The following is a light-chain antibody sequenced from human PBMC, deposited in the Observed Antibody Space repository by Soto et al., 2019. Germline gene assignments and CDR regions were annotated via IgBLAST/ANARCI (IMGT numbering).Light chain of an antibody. CDR1: SSDVGTYNY. J-gene: IGLJ3*02. CDR2: DVT. CDR3: SSHTSSDTLV. V-gene: IGLV2-14*01. Sequence: QSALTQPPSASGSPGQSVTISCTGTSSDVGTYNYVSWYQQHPGKAPKLMIYDVTNRPSGVSNRFSGSKSGNTASLTISGLQAEDEANYYCSSHTSSDTLVFGGGTQLTVL.